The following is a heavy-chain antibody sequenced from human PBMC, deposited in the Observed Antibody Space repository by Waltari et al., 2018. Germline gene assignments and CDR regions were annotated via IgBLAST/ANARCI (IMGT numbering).Heavy chain of an antibody. V-gene: IGHV3-53*01. CDR2: ICSGGRT. J-gene: IGHJ4*02. CDR1: GFTVSSNY. D-gene: IGHD2-8*02. Sequence: EVQLVESGGGLIQPGGSLRLSCAASGFTVSSNYMSWVRQAPGKGLGGVSVICSGGRTDYAEAVKGRFTIARDKDKNTRYLEMNSLRAEDTAVYYCARGRLLGYLDYWGQGTLVTVSS. CDR3: ARGRLLGYLDY.